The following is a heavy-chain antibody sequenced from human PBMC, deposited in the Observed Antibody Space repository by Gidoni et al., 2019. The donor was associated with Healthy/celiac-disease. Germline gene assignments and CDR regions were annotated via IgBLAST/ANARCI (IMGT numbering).Heavy chain of an antibody. Sequence: QVQLKQWGAGLLKPSETLSLTCAVDGGSFSGYYWSWIRQPPGNGLEWIGEINHSGSTIYNPSLKRRVTISVDTSKNQFSLKLSSVTAADTAVYYCARVQAAATDYWGQGTLVTVSS. V-gene: IGHV4-34*01. J-gene: IGHJ4*02. CDR3: ARVQAAATDY. CDR1: GGSFSGYY. CDR2: INHSGST. D-gene: IGHD6-13*01.